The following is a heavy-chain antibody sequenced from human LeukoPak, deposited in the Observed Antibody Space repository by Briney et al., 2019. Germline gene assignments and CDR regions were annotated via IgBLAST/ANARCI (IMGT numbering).Heavy chain of an antibody. D-gene: IGHD1-26*01. CDR1: GFTFSTYW. CDR3: ARGYYAADY. Sequence: GGSLRLSCAASGFTFSTYWMNWVRQAPGKGLEWVANIKQDGSDKYYVDSVKGRFTISRANAKNSLYLQMNSLRAEDTALYYCARGYYAADYWGQGTLVTVSS. CDR2: IKQDGSDK. J-gene: IGHJ4*02. V-gene: IGHV3-7*04.